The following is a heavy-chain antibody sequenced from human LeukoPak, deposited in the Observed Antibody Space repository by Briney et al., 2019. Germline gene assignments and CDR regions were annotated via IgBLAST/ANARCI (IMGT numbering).Heavy chain of an antibody. J-gene: IGHJ4*02. Sequence: PSETLSLTCTVSGGSVSSYYWSWIRQPPGKGLVWIGYIYYSGSTNYNPSLKSRVTISVDTSKNQFSLKLSSVTAADTAVYYCARQKEYSSGWYYWGQGTLVTVSS. CDR2: IYYSGST. D-gene: IGHD6-19*01. V-gene: IGHV4-59*08. CDR1: GGSVSSYY. CDR3: ARQKEYSSGWYY.